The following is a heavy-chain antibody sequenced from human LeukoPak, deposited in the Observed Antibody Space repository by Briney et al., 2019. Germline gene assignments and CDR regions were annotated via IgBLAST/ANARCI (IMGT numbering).Heavy chain of an antibody. Sequence: GGSLRLSCAASGFTFSSYAMSWVRQAPGKGLEWVSAISGSGGSTYYADSVKGRSTISRDNSKNTLYLQMNSLRAEDTAVYYCAKVGGDTAMVTLIDYWGQGTLVTVSS. V-gene: IGHV3-23*01. CDR1: GFTFSSYA. CDR2: ISGSGGST. J-gene: IGHJ4*02. D-gene: IGHD5-18*01. CDR3: AKVGGDTAMVTLIDY.